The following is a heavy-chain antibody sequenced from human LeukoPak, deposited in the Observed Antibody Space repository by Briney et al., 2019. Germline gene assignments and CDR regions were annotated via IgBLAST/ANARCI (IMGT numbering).Heavy chain of an antibody. Sequence: GGSLRLSCAASGFTFSSYAMSWVRQAPGKGLEWVSDISGSGRGGSTHYADSVKGRFTIPRDNSKNTLYLQMNSLRAEDTAVYYCARGDYYGSGTNWFDPWGQGTLVTVSS. CDR2: ISGSGRGGST. J-gene: IGHJ5*02. CDR3: ARGDYYGSGTNWFDP. V-gene: IGHV3-23*01. CDR1: GFTFSSYA. D-gene: IGHD3-10*01.